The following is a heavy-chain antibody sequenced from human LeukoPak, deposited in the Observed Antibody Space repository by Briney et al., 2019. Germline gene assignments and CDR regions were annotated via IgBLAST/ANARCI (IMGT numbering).Heavy chain of an antibody. V-gene: IGHV3-53*01. CDR2: IYSGGST. CDR1: GFTVSRNY. Sequence: GGSLRLSCAVSGFTVSRNYMSWARQAAGKGLEWVLVIYSGGSTYYADYVKGRFTISRDNSKNALYQQMNSLRAEVTVVYYGGRARLDLRWRVYYFDYWGQGTLVTVSS. J-gene: IGHJ4*02. D-gene: IGHD5-24*01. CDR3: GRARLDLRWRVYYFDY.